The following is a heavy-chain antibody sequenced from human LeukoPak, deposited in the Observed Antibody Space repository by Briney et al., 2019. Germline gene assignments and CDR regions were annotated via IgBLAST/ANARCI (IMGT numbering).Heavy chain of an antibody. CDR2: IGWGGGT. CDR1: GFTFDDYT. CDR3: AKDQEGLDY. V-gene: IGHV3-43D*03. J-gene: IGHJ4*02. Sequence: GGSLRLSCAASGFTFDDYTMRWVRQAPGKGLEWVSLIGWGGGTYYSDSVKGRFTISRDNNKNSLYLQMNSLRPEDTALYYCAKDQEGLDYWGQGTLVTVSS.